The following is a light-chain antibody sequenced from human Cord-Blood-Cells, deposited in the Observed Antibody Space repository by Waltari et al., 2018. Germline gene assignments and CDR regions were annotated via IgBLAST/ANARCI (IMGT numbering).Light chain of an antibody. J-gene: IGKJ2*01. Sequence: DIQMTKSPSSLSASVGDRVTITCQASQDISNYLNWYQQKPGKAPKLLIYDASNLETGVPSRFSGSGSGTDFTFTISSLQPEDIATYYCQQYDNLPYTFGHGTKLEIK. CDR2: DAS. CDR1: QDISNY. CDR3: QQYDNLPYT. V-gene: IGKV1-33*01.